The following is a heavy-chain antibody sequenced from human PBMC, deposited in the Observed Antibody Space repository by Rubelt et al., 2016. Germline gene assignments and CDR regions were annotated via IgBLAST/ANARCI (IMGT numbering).Heavy chain of an antibody. CDR2: IYSGGDT. V-gene: IGHV3-53*01. CDR1: GFTVYNNF. J-gene: IGHJ5*02. D-gene: IGHD6-19*01. CDR3: ARDRYSSGWLNWFDP. Sequence: EVRLVESGGGLIQPGGSLRLSCAASGFTVYNNFMSWVRQAPGEGLEWLSVIYSGGDTYYADSVKGRFTISRDNSKNTLYLQMNSLRVEDTAMYYCARDRYSSGWLNWFDPWGQGTLVTVSS.